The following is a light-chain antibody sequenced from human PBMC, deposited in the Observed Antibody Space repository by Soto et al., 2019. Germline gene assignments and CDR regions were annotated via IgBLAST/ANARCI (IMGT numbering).Light chain of an antibody. CDR3: LQDYNYPYT. Sequence: AIQMTQSPSSLSASVGDRDTITCRASQGIRNDLGWYQQKPGKAPKFLIYGASSLQSGVPSRFSGSGSGTDFTLTINSLQPEDFATYYCLQDYNYPYTFGKGTKVDIK. CDR1: QGIRND. CDR2: GAS. V-gene: IGKV1-6*01. J-gene: IGKJ2*01.